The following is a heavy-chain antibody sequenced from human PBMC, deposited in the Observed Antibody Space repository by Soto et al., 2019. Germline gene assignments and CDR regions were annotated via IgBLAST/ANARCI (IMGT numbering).Heavy chain of an antibody. V-gene: IGHV5-10-1*01. D-gene: IGHD6-13*01. Sequence: GESLKISCQGSGYSFTSYWIGWVRQRPGKGLEWMGRINPSDSYTTYSPSFQGHVTISTDKSFSTAYLQWSGLKASDTAMYYCARSLSGYSSSWYDYWGQGTLVTVSS. CDR2: INPSDSYT. CDR1: GYSFTSYW. CDR3: ARSLSGYSSSWYDY. J-gene: IGHJ4*02.